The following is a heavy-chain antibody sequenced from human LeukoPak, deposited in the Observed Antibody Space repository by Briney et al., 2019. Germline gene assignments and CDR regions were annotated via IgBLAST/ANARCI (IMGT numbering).Heavy chain of an antibody. CDR2: IYTSGST. V-gene: IGHV4-61*02. D-gene: IGHD2-15*01. J-gene: IGHJ4*02. Sequence: SQTLSLTCTVSGGSISSGSYYWSWIRQPAGKGLEWIGRIYTSGSTNYNPSLKSRVTISVDTSKNQFSLKLSSVTAADTAVYYCARLYCSGGGCYSDYWGQGTLVTVSS. CDR3: ARLYCSGGGCYSDY. CDR1: GGSISSGSYY.